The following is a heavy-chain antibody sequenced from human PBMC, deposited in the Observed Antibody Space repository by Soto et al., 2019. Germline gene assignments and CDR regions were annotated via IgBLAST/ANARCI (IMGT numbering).Heavy chain of an antibody. V-gene: IGHV4-34*01. D-gene: IGHD6-13*01. J-gene: IGHJ4*02. CDR2: INQSGST. Sequence: QVQLQQWGAGLLKPSETLSLTCAVYGGSFSGYYWSWIRQPPGKGLEWIGEINQSGSTNYNPSLKSRVTISVETSRNQFTLNLSSVPAADTAVYYCARTYSSSWSPFDYWGQGTLVTVSS. CDR1: GGSFSGYY. CDR3: ARTYSSSWSPFDY.